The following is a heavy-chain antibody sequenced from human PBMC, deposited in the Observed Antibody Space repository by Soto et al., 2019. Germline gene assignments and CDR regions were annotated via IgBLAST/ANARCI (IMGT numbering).Heavy chain of an antibody. CDR1: GGSISSSSYY. Sequence: QLQLQESGPGLVKPSETLSLTCTVSGGSISSSSYYWGWIRQPPGKGLEWIGSTYYSGSTYYNPSLKSRVYISVDASKNQFSLTLSSVTAADTAVYYCARALYYDFWSGYSNFDYWGQGTLVTVSS. CDR2: TYYSGST. D-gene: IGHD3-3*01. V-gene: IGHV4-39*01. CDR3: ARALYYDFWSGYSNFDY. J-gene: IGHJ4*02.